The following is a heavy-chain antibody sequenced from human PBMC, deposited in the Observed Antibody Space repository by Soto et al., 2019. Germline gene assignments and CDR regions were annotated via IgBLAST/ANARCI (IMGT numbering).Heavy chain of an antibody. J-gene: IGHJ4*02. V-gene: IGHV3-23*01. Sequence: PGGSLRLSCEASGFTFSSYAMSWVRQAPGKGLEWVSAIGGSGATTYYADSVKGRFTISRDNSKNTLYLQMNSLRAEDTAVYFCAKGSVVTYLGYWGQGTLVTVSS. CDR2: IGGSGATT. D-gene: IGHD3-22*01. CDR3: AKGSVVTYLGY. CDR1: GFTFSSYA.